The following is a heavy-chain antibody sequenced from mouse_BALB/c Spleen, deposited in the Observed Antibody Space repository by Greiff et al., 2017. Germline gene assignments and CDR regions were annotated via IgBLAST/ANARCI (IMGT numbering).Heavy chain of an antibody. CDR3: ARDEFRGAMDY. CDR1: GFTFSSYG. CDR2: INSNGGST. Sequence: EVQVVESGGGLVQPGGSLKLSCAASGFTFSSYGMSWVRQTPDKRLELVATINSNGGSTYYPDSVKGRFTISRDNAKNTLYLQMSSLKSEDTAMYYCARDEFRGAMDYWGQGTSVTVSS. V-gene: IGHV5-6-3*01. J-gene: IGHJ4*01.